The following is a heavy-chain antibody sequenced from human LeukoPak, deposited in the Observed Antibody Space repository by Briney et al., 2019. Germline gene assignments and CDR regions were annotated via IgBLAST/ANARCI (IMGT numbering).Heavy chain of an antibody. CDR2: IRYDGNGK. J-gene: IGHJ4*02. D-gene: IGHD3-3*01. V-gene: IGHV3-30*02. CDR3: AKGEGVTIFGVVFDY. Sequence: GGSLRLSCAASGFIFSNYGMHWVRQAPGKGLEWVAFIRYDGNGKYYGDSVEGRFTISRDSSKNTLSLQMNSLKSEDTAVYYCAKGEGVTIFGVVFDYWGQGTLVTVSS. CDR1: GFIFSNYG.